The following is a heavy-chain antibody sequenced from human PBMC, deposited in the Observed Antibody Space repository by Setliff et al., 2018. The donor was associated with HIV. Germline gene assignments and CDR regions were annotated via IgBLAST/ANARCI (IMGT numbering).Heavy chain of an antibody. D-gene: IGHD2-15*01. CDR1: GGTFRKYS. Sequence: SVKVSCKVSGGTFRKYSMNWIRQAPGQGLEWMGGIVPIFGTTKYAQKFQGRVTITADESTSTVYMALSSLTSEDTAVYYCARDGRYCSGGSCFTNRASYYYYYMDVWGKGTTVTVS. J-gene: IGHJ6*03. CDR2: IVPIFGTT. CDR3: ARDGRYCSGGSCFTNRASYYYYYMDV. V-gene: IGHV1-69*13.